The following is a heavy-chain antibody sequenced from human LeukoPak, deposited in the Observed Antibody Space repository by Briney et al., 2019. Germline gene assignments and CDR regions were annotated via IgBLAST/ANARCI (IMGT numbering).Heavy chain of an antibody. J-gene: IGHJ4*02. CDR1: GFTFSSYS. CDR2: IKQDGSEK. CDR3: ARWELAALDY. V-gene: IGHV3-7*01. Sequence: GGSLRLSCAASGFTFSSYSMNWVRQAPGKGLEWVANIKQDGSEKYYVDSVKGRFTISRDNAKDSLYLQMNSLRAEDTAVYYCARWELAALDYWGQGTLVTVSS. D-gene: IGHD1-26*01.